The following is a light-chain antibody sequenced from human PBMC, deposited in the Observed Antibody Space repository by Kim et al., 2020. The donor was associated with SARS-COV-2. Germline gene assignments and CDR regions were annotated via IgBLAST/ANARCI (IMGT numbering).Light chain of an antibody. CDR1: SGHIGYI. Sequence: QPVLTQSSSASASLGSSVKLTCTLSSGHIGYIIAWHQQQPGKAPRYLMKLEGSGNYNKGSGVPDRFSGSSSGADRYLTISNLQSEDEADYYCATLHNEIHLFGTGTKVTVL. CDR2: LEGSGNY. J-gene: IGLJ1*01. V-gene: IGLV4-60*03. CDR3: ATLHNEIHL.